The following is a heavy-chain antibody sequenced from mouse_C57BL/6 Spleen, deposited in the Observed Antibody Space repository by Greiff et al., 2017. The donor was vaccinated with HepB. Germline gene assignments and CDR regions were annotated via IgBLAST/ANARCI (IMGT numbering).Heavy chain of an antibody. D-gene: IGHD4-1*01. CDR3: ARDDWDLRYFDV. CDR2: ISDGGSYT. J-gene: IGHJ1*03. CDR1: GFTFSSYA. V-gene: IGHV5-4*01. Sequence: EVKLVESGGGLVKPGGSLKLSCAASGFTFSSYAMSWVRQTPEKRLEWVATISDGGSYTYYPDNVKGRFTISRDNAKNNLYLQMSHLKSEDTAMYYCARDDWDLRYFDVWGTGTTVTVSS.